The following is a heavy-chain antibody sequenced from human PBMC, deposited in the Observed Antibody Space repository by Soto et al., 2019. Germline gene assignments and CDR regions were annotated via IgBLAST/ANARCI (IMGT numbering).Heavy chain of an antibody. CDR2: INAGNGNT. CDR3: ARERYCSGGSCLYYFDY. V-gene: IGHV1-3*01. D-gene: IGHD2-15*01. CDR1: GYTFTSYA. Sequence: QVQLVQSGAAVKKPGASVQVSCKASGYTFTSYAMHWVRQAPGQRLEWMGWINAGNGNTKYSQKFQGRVTITRDTSASTDYMELSSLRSEDTAVYYCARERYCSGGSCLYYFDYWGQGTLVTVSS. J-gene: IGHJ4*02.